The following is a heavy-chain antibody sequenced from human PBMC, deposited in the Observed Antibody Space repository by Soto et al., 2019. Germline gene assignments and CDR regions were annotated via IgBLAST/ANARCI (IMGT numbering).Heavy chain of an antibody. V-gene: IGHV1-18*04. CDR2: IGAYNGNT. J-gene: IGHJ5*02. D-gene: IGHD2-15*01. CDR1: GYTFTGYY. CDR3: ARVPSRCSGGSCYGKYNWFDP. Sequence: GASVKVSCKASGYTFTGYYMHWVRQAPGQGLEWMGWIGAYNGNTNYAQKLQGRVTMTTDTSTSTAYMELRSLRSDDTAVYYCARVPSRCSGGSCYGKYNWFDPWGQGTLVTVSS.